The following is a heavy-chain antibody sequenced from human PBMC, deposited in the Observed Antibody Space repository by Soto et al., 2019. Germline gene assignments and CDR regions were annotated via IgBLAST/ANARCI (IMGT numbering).Heavy chain of an antibody. J-gene: IGHJ6*04. V-gene: IGHV4-31*03. Sequence: PSETPSLTCTVSGGAISSGGYYWSWIRQHPGKGLEWIGYIYYSGNTYYNPSLKSRVTISVDTSKNQFSLKLSSVTAADTAVYFCVRRGTHCPGGNCYPTFTDVWGKGTTDTVSS. CDR2: IYYSGNT. CDR1: GGAISSGGYY. D-gene: IGHD2-15*01. CDR3: VRRGTHCPGGNCYPTFTDV.